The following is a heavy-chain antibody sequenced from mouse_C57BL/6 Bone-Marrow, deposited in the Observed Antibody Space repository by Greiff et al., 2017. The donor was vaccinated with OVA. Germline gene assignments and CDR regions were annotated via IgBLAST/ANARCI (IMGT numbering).Heavy chain of an antibody. J-gene: IGHJ2*01. D-gene: IGHD2-5*01. V-gene: IGHV1-50*01. CDR3: ARVYYSKVYYFDY. CDR2: IDPSDSYT. Sequence: QVHVKQPGAELVKPGASVKLSCKASGYTFTSYWMQWVKQRPGQGLEWIGEIDPSDSYTNYNQKFKGKATLTVDTSSSTAYMQLSSLTSEDSAVYYCARVYYSKVYYFDYWGQGTTLTVSS. CDR1: GYTFTSYW.